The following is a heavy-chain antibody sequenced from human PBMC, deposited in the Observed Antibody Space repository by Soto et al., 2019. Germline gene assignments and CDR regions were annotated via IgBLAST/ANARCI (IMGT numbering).Heavy chain of an antibody. J-gene: IGHJ3*02. D-gene: IGHD3-10*01. CDR1: GGSITSYY. V-gene: IGHV4-59*01. Sequence: PSETLSLTCTVSGGSITSYYWSWIRQPPGKGLEWIGSVSYSGSTNYNPSLKSRVTISVDTSKNQFSLKLSSVTAADTAVYYCARVWGGAFDIWGQGTMVTVSS. CDR2: VSYSGST. CDR3: ARVWGGAFDI.